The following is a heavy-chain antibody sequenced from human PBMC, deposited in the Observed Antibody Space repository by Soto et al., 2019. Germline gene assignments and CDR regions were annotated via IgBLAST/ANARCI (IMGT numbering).Heavy chain of an antibody. Sequence: QVQLVESGGGLVKPGGSLRLSCAASGFTFSDYYMSWIRQAPGQELEWVAYITSGSTIYYADSVKGRFTISRDNAKNSLYLQINSLRYEDTAVYYCASPRPPYCSGGSCYYYYGMDVWGQGTTVTVSS. V-gene: IGHV3-11*01. CDR1: GFTFSDYY. D-gene: IGHD2-15*01. CDR3: ASPRPPYCSGGSCYYYYGMDV. J-gene: IGHJ6*02. CDR2: ITSGSTI.